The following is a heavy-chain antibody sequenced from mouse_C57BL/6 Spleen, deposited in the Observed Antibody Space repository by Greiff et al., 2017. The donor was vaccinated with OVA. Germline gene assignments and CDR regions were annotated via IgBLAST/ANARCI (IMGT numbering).Heavy chain of an antibody. J-gene: IGHJ2*01. CDR1: GYSITSGYY. CDR3: ARGDGYYEGFDY. Sequence: VQLKESGPGLVKPSQSLSLTCSVTGYSITSGYYWNWIRQFPGNKLEWMGYISYDGSNNYNPSLKNRISITRDTSKNQFFLKLNSVTTEDTATYYCARGDGYYEGFDYWGQGTTLTVSS. V-gene: IGHV3-6*01. CDR2: ISYDGSN. D-gene: IGHD2-3*01.